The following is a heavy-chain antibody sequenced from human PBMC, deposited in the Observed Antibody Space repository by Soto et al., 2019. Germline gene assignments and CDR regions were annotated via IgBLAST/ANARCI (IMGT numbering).Heavy chain of an antibody. Sequence: GASVKVSCKASGYTFTSYDINWVRQATGQGLEWMGWMNPSSGNTGYAQKFQGRVTMTRNTSISTAYMELSSLRSEDTAVYYRARGDSSSWYFRYYYYGMDVWGQGTTVTVSS. CDR2: MNPSSGNT. V-gene: IGHV1-8*01. CDR3: ARGDSSSWYFRYYYYGMDV. J-gene: IGHJ6*02. D-gene: IGHD6-13*01. CDR1: GYTFTSYD.